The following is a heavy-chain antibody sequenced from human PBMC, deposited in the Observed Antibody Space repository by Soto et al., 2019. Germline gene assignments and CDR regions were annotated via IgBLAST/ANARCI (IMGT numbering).Heavy chain of an antibody. CDR3: ARWVYSSGWKPYYYYYGMDV. J-gene: IGHJ6*02. D-gene: IGHD6-19*01. CDR1: GGTFSSDA. CDR2: IIPIFGTA. Sequence: ASVNVSCKASGGTFSSDAISWVRQAPGQGLEWIGGIIPIFGTANYAQKFQGRVTITADESTSTAYMELSSLRSEDTAVYYCARWVYSSGWKPYYYYYGMDVWGQGTTVTVS. V-gene: IGHV1-69*13.